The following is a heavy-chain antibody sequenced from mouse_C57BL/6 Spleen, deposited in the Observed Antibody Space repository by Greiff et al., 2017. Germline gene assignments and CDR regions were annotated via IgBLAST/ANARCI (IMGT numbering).Heavy chain of an antibody. J-gene: IGHJ4*01. V-gene: IGHV14-4*01. CDR2: IDPENGDT. CDR1: GFNIKDDY. CDR3: TTSRKAMDY. Sequence: SGAELVRPGASVKLSCTASGFNIKDDYMHWVKQRPEQGLEWIGWIDPENGDTEYASKIQGKATITADTSSNTAYLQLSSLTSEDTAVYYCTTSRKAMDYWGQGTSVTVSS.